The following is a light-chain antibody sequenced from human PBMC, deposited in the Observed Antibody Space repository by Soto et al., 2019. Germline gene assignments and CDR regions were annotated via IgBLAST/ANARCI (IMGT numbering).Light chain of an antibody. CDR3: QQYGSSLSIT. CDR1: QSVSSSY. Sequence: EIVLTQSPGSLSLSPGERVTLSCRASQSVSSSYLAWYQQKPGQAPRPLIYGASSRATGIPDRFSGSGSGTDFTLTISRLEPEDFAVYYCQQYGSSLSITFGQGTRLENK. V-gene: IGKV3-20*01. J-gene: IGKJ5*01. CDR2: GAS.